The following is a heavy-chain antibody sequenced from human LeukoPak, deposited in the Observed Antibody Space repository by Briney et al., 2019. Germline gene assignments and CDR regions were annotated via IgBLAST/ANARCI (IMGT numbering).Heavy chain of an antibody. D-gene: IGHD3-9*01. J-gene: IGHJ6*02. CDR2: INPNSGGT. CDR1: GYTFTGYY. Sequence: ASVKVSRKASGYTFTGYYMHWVRQAPGQGLEWMGWINPNSGGTNYAQKFQGRVTMTRDTSISTAYMELSRLRSDDTAVYYCARSLPYYDILTGYGMDVWGQGTTVTVSS. CDR3: ARSLPYYDILTGYGMDV. V-gene: IGHV1-2*02.